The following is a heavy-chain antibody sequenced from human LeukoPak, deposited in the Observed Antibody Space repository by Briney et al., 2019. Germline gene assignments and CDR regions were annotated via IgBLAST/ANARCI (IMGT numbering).Heavy chain of an antibody. J-gene: IGHJ3*02. Sequence: GGSLQISCKGSGYKFTSYWMAWVRQVPGKGLEGMGIIYPGDSDISHSPSCQGQVTMSADKSISTAYLQWTSLKASDTAMYYCVRHWGDIAGAGTGAFDIWGQGTKVTVSS. CDR1: GYKFTSYW. V-gene: IGHV5-51*01. CDR2: IYPGDSDI. CDR3: VRHWGDIAGAGTGAFDI. D-gene: IGHD6-13*01.